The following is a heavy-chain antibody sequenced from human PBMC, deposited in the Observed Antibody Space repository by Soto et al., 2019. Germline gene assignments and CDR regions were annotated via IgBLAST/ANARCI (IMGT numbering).Heavy chain of an antibody. D-gene: IGHD7-27*01. Sequence: QVPLVQSGAEVKKPGASVKVSCKAAAYTFTSYDINWVRQATGQDFEWMGWMNPNNGNTAYAQKFQGRVTMTRDTSKSTAFMELSSLTSEDTAVYYCARGPRNWGVDYWGQGTLVTVSS. V-gene: IGHV1-8*01. CDR2: MNPNNGNT. CDR1: AYTFTSYD. J-gene: IGHJ4*02. CDR3: ARGPRNWGVDY.